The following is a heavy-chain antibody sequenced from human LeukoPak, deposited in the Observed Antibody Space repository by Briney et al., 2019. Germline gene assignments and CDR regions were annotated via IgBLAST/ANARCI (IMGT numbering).Heavy chain of an antibody. D-gene: IGHD2-15*01. CDR1: GGSISTLSHH. V-gene: IGHV4-39*01. J-gene: IGHJ4*02. CDR3: ARLSSTCTGGNCYQYYFDY. CDR2: IYYTGST. Sequence: MPSETLSLTCSVSGGSISTLSHHWVWIRQPPGKGLDWIGSIYYTGSTYYNPSLRSRVTISVDTSKNQFSLKLSSVTAADTAVYYCARLSSTCTGGNCYQYYFDYWGQGTLVPVSS.